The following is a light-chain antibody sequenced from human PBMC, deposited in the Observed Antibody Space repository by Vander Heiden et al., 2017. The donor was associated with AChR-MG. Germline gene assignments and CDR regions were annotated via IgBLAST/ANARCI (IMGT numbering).Light chain of an antibody. J-gene: IGLJ2*01. V-gene: IGLV6-57*03. CDR1: GCSIASNF. CDR3: QSYDDTNHGV. CDR2: EDN. Sequence: NFVLTQPHSVSESPGKTVTISCTRSGCSIASNFVQWYQQRPGSAPTTVIFEDNHRPSGVPERFSGSIDSSSNSASLIISGLKTEDEADYYCQSYDDTNHGVFGGGTKLTVL.